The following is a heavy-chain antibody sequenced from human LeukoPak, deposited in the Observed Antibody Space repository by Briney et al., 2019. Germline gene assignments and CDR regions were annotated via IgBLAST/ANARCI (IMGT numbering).Heavy chain of an antibody. Sequence: PSETLSLTRTVSGGSISSYYWSWIRRPPGKGLEGIRYLYYSGSTNYNPSLKSRVTISVDTSKNQFPLKLSSVSAADTAVYYCARHGAAAAGDYFYYYLDVWGKGTTVTVSS. V-gene: IGHV4-59*08. J-gene: IGHJ6*03. D-gene: IGHD6-13*01. CDR2: LYYSGST. CDR1: GGSISSYY. CDR3: ARHGAAAAGDYFYYYLDV.